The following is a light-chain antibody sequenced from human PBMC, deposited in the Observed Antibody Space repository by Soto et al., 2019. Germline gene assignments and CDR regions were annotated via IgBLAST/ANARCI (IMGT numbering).Light chain of an antibody. J-gene: IGKJ2*01. V-gene: IGKV3-15*01. CDR2: GAS. CDR3: QQYNTCPPSYP. Sequence: EIVMTQSPATLSVSPGERATLSCRASQSVSSNLAWYQQKPGQAPRLLIYGASTRATGIPARFSGSGSGTEFTLNISSLQSEDFAVYYWQQYNTCPPSYPFCQGTKREIQ. CDR1: QSVSSN.